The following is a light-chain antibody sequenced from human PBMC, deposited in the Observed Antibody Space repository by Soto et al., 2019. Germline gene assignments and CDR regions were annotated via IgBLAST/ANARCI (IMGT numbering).Light chain of an antibody. CDR3: SSYTTTSPLV. J-gene: IGLJ1*01. V-gene: IGLV2-14*01. CDR1: SSDVGGYNY. Sequence: QSALTQPASVSGSPGQSITISCTGTSSDVGGYNYVSWYQHHPGTAPKLMIYEVSHRPSGDSHRFSGSKSGNTASLTISGLRAEDEADYYCSSYTTTSPLVFGTGTKVTVL. CDR2: EVS.